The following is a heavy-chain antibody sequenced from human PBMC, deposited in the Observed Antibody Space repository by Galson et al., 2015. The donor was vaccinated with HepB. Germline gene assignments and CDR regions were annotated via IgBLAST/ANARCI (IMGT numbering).Heavy chain of an antibody. CDR2: ISSSSSYT. CDR3: ARLGSYYGDYPDY. CDR1: GFTFSDYY. J-gene: IGHJ4*02. Sequence: SLRLSCAASGFTFSDYYMSWIRQAPGKGLEWVSYISSSSSYTNYADSVKGRFTISRDNAKNSLYLQMNSLRAEDTAVYYCARLGSYYGDYPDYWGQGTLVTVSS. D-gene: IGHD1-26*01. V-gene: IGHV3-11*06.